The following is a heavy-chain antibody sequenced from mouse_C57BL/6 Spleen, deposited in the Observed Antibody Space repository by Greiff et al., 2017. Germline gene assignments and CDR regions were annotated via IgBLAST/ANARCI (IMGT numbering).Heavy chain of an antibody. CDR1: GYSITSGYD. CDR3: ARGTYGNFEY. Sequence: EVQLQESGPGMVKPSQSLSLTCTVTGYSITSGYDWHWIRHFPGNKLEWMGYISYSGSTNYNPSLKSRISITHDTSKNHFFLKLNSVTNEDTATYNCARGTYGNFEYWGQGTTLTVSS. CDR2: ISYSGST. D-gene: IGHD2-1*01. J-gene: IGHJ2*01. V-gene: IGHV3-1*01.